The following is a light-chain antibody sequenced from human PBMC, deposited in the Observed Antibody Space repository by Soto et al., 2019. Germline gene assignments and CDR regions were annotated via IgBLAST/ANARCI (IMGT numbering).Light chain of an antibody. V-gene: IGKV3-20*01. Sequence: EFVLTQSPGTLSLSPGKRATLSCRASQSLANSFIAWYQQKPGQAPRLLIYDASSRATGIPDRFSGGGSGTDGTLTCSRMEHEDFAAYYGQQFSADALIIGGGTKVEIK. CDR3: QQFSADALI. CDR2: DAS. CDR1: QSLANSF. J-gene: IGKJ4*01.